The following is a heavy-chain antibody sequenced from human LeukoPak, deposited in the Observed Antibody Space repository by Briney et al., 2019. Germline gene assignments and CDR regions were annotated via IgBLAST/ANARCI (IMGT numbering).Heavy chain of an antibody. V-gene: IGHV3-7*04. J-gene: IGHJ5*02. CDR2: IKENGNEQ. CDR1: GFLFTSYW. CDR3: ARVDTAMVTDRWFDP. D-gene: IGHD5-18*01. Sequence: PGGSLRLSCEASGFLFTSYWMSWVRQAPGKGPEWVAHIKENGNEQYYADSVKGRFTISRDNVKQSLCLQMNNLRVEDTAVYYCARVDTAMVTDRWFDPWGQGTLVTVSS.